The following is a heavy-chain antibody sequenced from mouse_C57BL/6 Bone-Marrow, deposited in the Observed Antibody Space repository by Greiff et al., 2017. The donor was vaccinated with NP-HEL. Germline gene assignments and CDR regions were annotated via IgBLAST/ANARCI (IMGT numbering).Heavy chain of an antibody. J-gene: IGHJ2*01. CDR1: GYTFTEYT. CDR2: FYPGSGSI. D-gene: IGHD1-3*01. Sequence: QVHVKQSGAELVKPGASVKLSCKASGYTFTEYTIHWVKQRSGQGLEWIGWFYPGSGSIKYNEKFKDKATLTADKSSSTVYMELSRLTSEDSAVYFCARHEDGGENGNYVGYWGQGTTLTVSS. CDR3: ARHEDGGENGNYVGY. V-gene: IGHV1-62-2*01.